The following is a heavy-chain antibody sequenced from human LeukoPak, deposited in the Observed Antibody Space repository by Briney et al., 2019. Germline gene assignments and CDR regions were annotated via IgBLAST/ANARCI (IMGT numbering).Heavy chain of an antibody. V-gene: IGHV3-48*01. D-gene: IGHD2-15*01. J-gene: IGHJ4*02. CDR1: GFTFSYYG. CDR3: ARRFREGSCSGGSCYSFGY. CDR2: ISSSSYSI. Sequence: GALRLSCAASGFTFSYYGMNWVRQAPGKGLEWVSHISSSSYSIYYADSVKGRFTVSRDNAKKSLYLQMNSLKVEDTAVYYCARRFREGSCSGGSCYSFGYWGQGTLVTVSS.